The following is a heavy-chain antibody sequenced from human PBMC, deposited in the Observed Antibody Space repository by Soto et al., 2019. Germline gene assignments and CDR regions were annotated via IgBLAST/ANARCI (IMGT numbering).Heavy chain of an antibody. CDR2: IRSKAYGGTT. CDR1: GFTFGDYA. V-gene: IGHV3-49*03. J-gene: IGHJ5*02. D-gene: IGHD3-3*01. CDR3: TRDGDVNSYYDFWSGYPNWFDP. Sequence: GGSLRLSCTASGFTFGDYAMSWFRQAPGKGLEWVGFIRSKAYGGTTEYAASVKGRFTISRDDSKSIAHLQMNSRKTEDTAVYYCTRDGDVNSYYDFWSGYPNWFDPWGQGTLVTVSS.